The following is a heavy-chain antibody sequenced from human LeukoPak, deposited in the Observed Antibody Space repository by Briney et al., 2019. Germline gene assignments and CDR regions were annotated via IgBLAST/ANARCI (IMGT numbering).Heavy chain of an antibody. CDR1: GFTFNTHG. D-gene: IGHD1-26*01. J-gene: IGHJ4*02. CDR2: IRYDENDK. Sequence: GGSLRLSCVASGFTFNTHGMHWVRQAPGKGLDWVEFIRYDENDKYYTDSVKGRFTIFRDNSKNTLYLQMGSLRTEDTAVYFCAKDLRRRGASRRFDFWGQGTLVTVSS. V-gene: IGHV3-30*02. CDR3: AKDLRRRGASRRFDF.